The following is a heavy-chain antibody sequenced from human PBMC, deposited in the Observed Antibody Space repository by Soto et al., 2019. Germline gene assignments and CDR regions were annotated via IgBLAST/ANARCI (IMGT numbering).Heavy chain of an antibody. D-gene: IGHD3-22*01. CDR1: GLTFSSYS. CDR2: ISSTTNYK. J-gene: IGHJ3*02. V-gene: IGHV3-21*01. CDR3: ARAPVYYDSSGYYYEPRGAAFDI. Sequence: PGGSLRLSCAASGLTFSSYSMNWVRQAPGKGLEWVSSISSTTNYKYYADSVKGRFTISRDNAKNSLYLQMNSLRAEDTAVYYCARAPVYYDSSGYYYEPRGAAFDIWGQGTMVTVSS.